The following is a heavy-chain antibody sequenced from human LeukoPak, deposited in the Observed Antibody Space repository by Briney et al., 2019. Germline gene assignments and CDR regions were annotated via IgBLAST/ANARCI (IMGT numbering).Heavy chain of an antibody. Sequence: GGSLRLSCAASGFTFSSYAMHWVRQAPGKGLEWVAVISNDGSNKYYADSVKGRFTIFRDNSKNTLYLQMNSLRAEDTAVYYCARDNIGLGPSGYGSLDYWGQGTLVTVSS. J-gene: IGHJ4*02. CDR1: GFTFSSYA. D-gene: IGHD3-22*01. CDR2: ISNDGSNK. CDR3: ARDNIGLGPSGYGSLDY. V-gene: IGHV3-30-3*01.